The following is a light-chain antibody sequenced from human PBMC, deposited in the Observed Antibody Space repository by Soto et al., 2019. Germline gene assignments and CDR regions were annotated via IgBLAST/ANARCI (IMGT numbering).Light chain of an antibody. CDR3: QHYGSALFT. Sequence: EIVLTQSPGTLSLSPGERATLSCRARQSFSSSYLAWYQQKPGQAPRLLIYCASSRATGIPDRFSGSGSGTDFTLTISSLEPEDFAVYYCQHYGSALFTFGPGTKVDVK. CDR1: QSFSSSY. V-gene: IGKV3-20*01. J-gene: IGKJ3*01. CDR2: CAS.